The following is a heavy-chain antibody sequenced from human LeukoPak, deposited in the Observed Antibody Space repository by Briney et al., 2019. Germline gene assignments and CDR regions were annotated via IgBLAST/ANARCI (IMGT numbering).Heavy chain of an antibody. D-gene: IGHD3-9*01. CDR3: ARDPGGYDTLTGYYPDY. CDR1: GYTFTSYY. Sequence: ASVKVSCKASGYTFTSYYMHWVRQAPGQGLEWMGIINPSGGSTSYAQKFQGRVTMTMDTSTSTVYMELSSLRSEDTAVYYCARDPGGYDTLTGYYPDYWGQGTLVTVSS. CDR2: INPSGGST. J-gene: IGHJ4*02. V-gene: IGHV1-46*01.